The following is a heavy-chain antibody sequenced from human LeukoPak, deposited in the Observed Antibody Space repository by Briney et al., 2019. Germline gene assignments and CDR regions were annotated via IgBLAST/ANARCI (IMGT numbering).Heavy chain of an antibody. Sequence: SETLSLTCTVSGGSISSYYWSWIRQPPGKGLEWIGYIYYSGSTNYNPSLKNRVTISVDASKNQFSLKLSSVTAADTAVYYCARDNDSSGYSDYWGQGTLVTVSS. CDR2: IYYSGST. V-gene: IGHV4-59*01. J-gene: IGHJ4*02. CDR3: ARDNDSSGYSDY. D-gene: IGHD3-22*01. CDR1: GGSISSYY.